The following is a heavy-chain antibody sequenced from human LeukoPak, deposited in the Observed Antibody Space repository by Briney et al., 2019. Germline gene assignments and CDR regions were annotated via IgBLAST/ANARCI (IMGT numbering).Heavy chain of an antibody. CDR3: ARDLTTVTKGFDI. D-gene: IGHD4-17*01. CDR2: ILYNGFT. V-gene: IGHV4-59*11. CDR1: GGSITTQY. Sequence: SETLSLTCTISGGSITTQYWTWIRQPPGRGLEWIGYILYNGFTNYNPSLKSRLTMSVDTSKNQFSLGLRSVTAADTAVYYCARDLTTVTKGFDIWGQGTMVTVSS. J-gene: IGHJ3*02.